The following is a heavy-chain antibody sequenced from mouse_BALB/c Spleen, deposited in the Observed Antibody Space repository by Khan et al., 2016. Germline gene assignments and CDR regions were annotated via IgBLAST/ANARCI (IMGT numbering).Heavy chain of an antibody. V-gene: IGHV1S136*01. CDR3: ARYDCAMDY. CDR1: GYTFTSYV. CDR2: INPYNDGT. Sequence: VQLQQPGPELVKPGASVKMSCKASGYTFTSYVMHWVKQKPGQGLEWIGDINPYNDGTKYNENFKAKATLTSDKSSSTAYMELSSLTSEDSAVYYCARYDCAMDYWGRGTSVTVSS. D-gene: IGHD2-14*01. J-gene: IGHJ4*01.